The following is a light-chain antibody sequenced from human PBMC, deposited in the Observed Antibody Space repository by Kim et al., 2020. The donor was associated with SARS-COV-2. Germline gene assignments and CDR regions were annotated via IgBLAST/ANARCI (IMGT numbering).Light chain of an antibody. V-gene: IGLV2-14*03. Sequence: QSITISCTGTSSDIGGYNYVSLHQQHPDKAPKLTTDGVSNRPSGVSNRFSGCKSGNTASLTIPGLQAEDGADCYCSSYTVNNTLAVFGGGAQLTVL. CDR2: GVS. J-gene: IGLJ2*01. CDR3: SSYTVNNTLAV. CDR1: SSDIGGYNY.